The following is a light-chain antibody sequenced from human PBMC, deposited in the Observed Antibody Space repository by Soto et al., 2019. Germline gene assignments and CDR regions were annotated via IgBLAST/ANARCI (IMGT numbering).Light chain of an antibody. CDR2: TAS. CDR3: QQSYNTSRP. Sequence: IGLAQSPCSLCASVGVSVTITGRASQTIDIYLNRYPQNPGKANQLLIYTASGVQSTVPSQFSGSGSGTTFTLTIRNLQPGDFATYNCQQSYNTSRPFGQGTKVDIK. CDR1: QTIDIY. J-gene: IGKJ1*01. V-gene: IGKV1-39*01.